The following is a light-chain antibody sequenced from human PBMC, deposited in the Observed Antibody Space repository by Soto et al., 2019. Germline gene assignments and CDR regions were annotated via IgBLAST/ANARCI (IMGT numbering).Light chain of an antibody. V-gene: IGKV1-27*01. CDR3: QKYNSAPLT. Sequence: DIHMTHSPSSLSASLGDRVTITCRASQGIGVYLAWFQQKPGNAPKLLIYAASTLQSGVPSRFSGSGSGTDFTLTVSSLQPEDVATYYCQKYNSAPLTFGGGTKVDIK. J-gene: IGKJ4*01. CDR2: AAS. CDR1: QGIGVY.